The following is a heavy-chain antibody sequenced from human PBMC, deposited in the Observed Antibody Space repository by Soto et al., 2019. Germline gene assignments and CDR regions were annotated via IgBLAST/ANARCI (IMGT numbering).Heavy chain of an antibody. D-gene: IGHD6-13*01. V-gene: IGHV1-46*01. CDR1: GYTFTSYY. J-gene: IGHJ4*02. Sequence: GSSVQVSCKTSGYTFTSYYMHWVRQAPGQGLEWMGIINPSGGSTSYAQKFQGRVTMTRDTSTSTVYMELSSLRSEDTAVYYCARDPSRQHLETYYFDYWGQGTLVTVCS. CDR2: INPSGGST. CDR3: ARDPSRQHLETYYFDY.